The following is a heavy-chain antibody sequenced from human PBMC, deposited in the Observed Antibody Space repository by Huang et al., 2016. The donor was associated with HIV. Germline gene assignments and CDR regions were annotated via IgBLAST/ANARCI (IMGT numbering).Heavy chain of an antibody. Sequence: QVQLQQWGAGLLKPSETLSLTCAVYGGSFSGSYWSWIRQSPGKGLEWIGEINHSGSTNYNPSLKSRLTISVDTSKNQCSLKLSSVTAADTAVYYCARERMMSWLDDHDAFDIWGQGTMVTVSS. J-gene: IGHJ3*02. V-gene: IGHV4-34*01. CDR3: ARERMMSWLDDHDAFDI. D-gene: IGHD1-1*01. CDR1: GGSFSGSY. CDR2: INHSGST.